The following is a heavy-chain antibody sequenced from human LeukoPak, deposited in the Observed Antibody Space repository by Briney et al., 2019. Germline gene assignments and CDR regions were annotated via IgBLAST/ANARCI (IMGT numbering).Heavy chain of an antibody. D-gene: IGHD2-21*02. Sequence: SVKVSCKASGGTFSSYAISWVRQAPGQGLEWMGRIIPIFGIANYAQKFQGRATITADKSTSTAYMELSSLRSEDTAVYYCAREPHIVVVTAIPSWFDPWGQGTLVTVSS. CDR3: AREPHIVVVTAIPSWFDP. CDR1: GGTFSSYA. CDR2: IIPIFGIA. V-gene: IGHV1-69*04. J-gene: IGHJ5*02.